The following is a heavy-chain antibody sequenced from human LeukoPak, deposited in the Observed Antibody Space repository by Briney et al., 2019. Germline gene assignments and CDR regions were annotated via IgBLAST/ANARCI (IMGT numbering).Heavy chain of an antibody. J-gene: IGHJ4*02. V-gene: IGHV1-2*02. D-gene: IGHD6-13*01. CDR3: ARDRPHTDAWYEGRDY. Sequence: ASVKVSCKASGYTFTAYYMHWVRQAPGQGLEWMGWINPNSGDTNYAQKFQGRVTMTSDTFISTAYMELNRLTYDDTAVYYCARDRPHTDAWYEGRDYWGQGTLVTVSS. CDR1: GYTFTAYY. CDR2: INPNSGDT.